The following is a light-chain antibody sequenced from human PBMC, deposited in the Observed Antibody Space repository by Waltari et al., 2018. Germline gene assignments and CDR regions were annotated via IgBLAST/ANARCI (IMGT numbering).Light chain of an antibody. V-gene: IGLV1-44*01. CDR1: SSNIGRNT. CDR3: AAWDDSLNGFV. J-gene: IGLJ1*01. Sequence: QSVLTQPPSASGTPGQRVIISCSGSSSNIGRNTVNCYQQLPGTAPKVLVYSNNQRPSGVPARFSGSKSATSASLAISGLQSEDEADYYCAAWDDSLNGFVFGTGTRFTVL. CDR2: SNN.